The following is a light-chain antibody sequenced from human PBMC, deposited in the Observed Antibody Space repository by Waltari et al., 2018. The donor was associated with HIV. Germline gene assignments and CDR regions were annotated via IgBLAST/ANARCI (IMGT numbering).Light chain of an antibody. CDR3: QHYGRSPGYT. V-gene: IGKV3-20*01. J-gene: IGKJ2*01. Sequence: EIVLTQSPGTLSLSPGARATLSCRASQSISSNYLARYQQKPDQAPSLLIDGVSSRATVIPDMFSGSGSGTDFTLTISRLEPEDFSVYYCQHYGRSPGYTFGQGTKLQIK. CDR2: GVS. CDR1: QSISSNY.